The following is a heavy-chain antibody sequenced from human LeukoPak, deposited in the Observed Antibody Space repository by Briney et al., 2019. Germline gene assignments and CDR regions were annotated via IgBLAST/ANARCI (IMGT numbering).Heavy chain of an antibody. V-gene: IGHV4-31*03. CDR1: GDSMSSGSYY. CDR2: IFYSGRT. CDR3: ARSAFTTGRFDY. D-gene: IGHD3-10*01. Sequence: SSQTLSLTCTVSGDSMSSGSYYWSWIRQHPGKGLEWIGYIFYSGRTYYNPSLKSRLTISIDTSKELFSLNLTSVTAADTAVYYCARSAFTTGRFDYWAQGTLVTVSS. J-gene: IGHJ4*02.